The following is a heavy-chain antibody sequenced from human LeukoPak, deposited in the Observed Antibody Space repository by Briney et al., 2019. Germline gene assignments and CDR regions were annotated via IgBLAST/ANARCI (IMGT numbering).Heavy chain of an antibody. J-gene: IGHJ5*02. V-gene: IGHV1-18*01. D-gene: IGHD5-24*01. CDR3: ARSGRRWLQFNWFDP. CDR2: ISAYNGNT. CDR1: GYTFTSYG. Sequence: ASVKVSCKASGYTFTSYGISWVRQAPGQGLEWMGWISAYNGNTNYAQKLQGRVTMTTDTSTSTAYMELRSLRSDDTAVYYCARSGRRWLQFNWFDPWGQGTLVTVSS.